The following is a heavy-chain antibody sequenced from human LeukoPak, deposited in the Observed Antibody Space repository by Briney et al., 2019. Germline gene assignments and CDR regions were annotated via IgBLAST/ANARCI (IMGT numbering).Heavy chain of an antibody. D-gene: IGHD1-20*01. Sequence: ASVKVSCKASGFTFTSYGITWVRQAPGQGLEWMGRIIPILGIANYAQKFQGRVTITADKSTSTAYMELSSLRSEDTAVYYCASGGEIWYNWNARFDYWGQGTLVTVSS. J-gene: IGHJ4*02. CDR3: ASGGEIWYNWNARFDY. V-gene: IGHV1-69*04. CDR2: IIPILGIA. CDR1: GFTFTSYG.